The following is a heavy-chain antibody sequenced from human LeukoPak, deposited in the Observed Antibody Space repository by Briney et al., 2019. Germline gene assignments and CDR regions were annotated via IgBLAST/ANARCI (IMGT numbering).Heavy chain of an antibody. CDR3: AKAQRGYSGYADH. V-gene: IGHV3-53*01. D-gene: IGHD5-12*01. Sequence: PGGSLRLSCAASGFTVSSNYMSWVRQAPGKGLEWVSVIYSGGSTYYADSVKGRFTISRDNSKNTLYLQMNSLRAEDTAVYYCAKAQRGYSGYADHWGQGTLVTVSS. CDR2: IYSGGST. CDR1: GFTVSSNY. J-gene: IGHJ4*02.